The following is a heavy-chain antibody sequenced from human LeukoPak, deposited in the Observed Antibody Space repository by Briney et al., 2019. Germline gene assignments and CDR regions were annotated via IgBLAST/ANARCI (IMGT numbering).Heavy chain of an antibody. J-gene: IGHJ4*02. D-gene: IGHD3-3*01. CDR2: IKQDGSEK. V-gene: IGHV3-7*01. Sequence: GGSLKLSCAASGFTFSSYWMSWVRQAPGKGLEWVANIKQDGSEKYYVDSVKGRFTISRDNAKNSLYLQMNSLRAEDTAVYYCARGVFWSGYLVDYWGQGTLVTVSS. CDR3: ARGVFWSGYLVDY. CDR1: GFTFSSYW.